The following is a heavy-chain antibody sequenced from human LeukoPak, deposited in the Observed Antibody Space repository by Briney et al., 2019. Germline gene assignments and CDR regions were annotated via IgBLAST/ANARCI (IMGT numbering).Heavy chain of an antibody. CDR3: ARGSWYYDL. V-gene: IGHV3-30*01. J-gene: IGHJ4*02. CDR2: TSYDGTNK. Sequence: SLRLSCAASGFTFSSYATYWVRQAPGKGLEWVTITSYDGTNKYYADSVKGRFTISRDNSKNTLYLQMNSLRAEDTAVYYCARGSWYYDLWGQGTLVTVS. D-gene: IGHD6-13*01. CDR1: GFTFSSYA.